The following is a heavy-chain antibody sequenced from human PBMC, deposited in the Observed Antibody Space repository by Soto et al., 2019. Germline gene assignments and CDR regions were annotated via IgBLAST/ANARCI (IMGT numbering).Heavy chain of an antibody. D-gene: IGHD3-22*01. CDR3: ARAGIYDSGGSGWGYLCDLDV. V-gene: IGHV4-30-4*01. CDR2: VYHTGST. Sequence: QDQLQESGPGLVKPSQTLSLSCNVSGVSIPSGEYFWTWIRQPPGKGLEWIGHVYHTGSTYYNPSLKSRVTVPIDTSKIQISLSVTSVTAADTAGYFCARAGIYDSGGSGWGYLCDLDVWGPGTTVIVSS. CDR1: GVSIPSGEYF. J-gene: IGHJ6*02.